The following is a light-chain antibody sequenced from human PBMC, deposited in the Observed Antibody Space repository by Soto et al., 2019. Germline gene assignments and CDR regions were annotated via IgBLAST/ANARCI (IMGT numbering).Light chain of an antibody. CDR3: NSYTGSSTYV. Sequence: QSVLTQPPSVSGSPGQSVAISCTGTSSDVGSYNRVSWYQQPPGAAPKLMIYEVSNRPSGVPDRFSGSKSGNTASLTISGLQAEDEADHYCNSYTGSSTYVFGTGTKLTVL. CDR2: EVS. V-gene: IGLV2-18*02. CDR1: SSDVGSYNR. J-gene: IGLJ1*01.